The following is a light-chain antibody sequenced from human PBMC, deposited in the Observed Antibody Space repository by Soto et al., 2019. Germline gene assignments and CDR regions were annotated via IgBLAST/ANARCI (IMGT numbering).Light chain of an antibody. J-gene: IGKJ2*01. V-gene: IGKV3-20*01. Sequence: EIVLTQSPGTLSLPPGERATLSCRASQSVSSSSLAWYQHRPGQAPRLLIYDAFSRATDIPDRFSGSGSGTDFTLTISRLEPEDFAVYYCQHYGSSPPKYTFGQGTKSEI. CDR3: QHYGSSPPKYT. CDR1: QSVSSSS. CDR2: DAF.